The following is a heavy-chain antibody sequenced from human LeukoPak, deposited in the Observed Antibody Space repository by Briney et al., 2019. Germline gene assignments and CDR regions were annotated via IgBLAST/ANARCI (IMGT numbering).Heavy chain of an antibody. V-gene: IGHV1-69*05. CDR3: ARDGWGRSSSSPYFDY. CDR1: GGTFSSYA. CDR2: IIPIFGTA. D-gene: IGHD6-6*01. Sequence: SVKVSCKASGGTFSSYAISWVRQAPGQGLEWMGGIIPIFGTANYAQKFQGRVTITTDESTSTAYMELSGLRSEDTAVYYCARDGWGRSSSSPYFDYWGQGTLVTVSS. J-gene: IGHJ4*02.